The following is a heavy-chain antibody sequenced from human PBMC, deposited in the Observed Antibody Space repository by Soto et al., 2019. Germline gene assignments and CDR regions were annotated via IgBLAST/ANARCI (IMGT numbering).Heavy chain of an antibody. CDR3: ARGGYFDSIHYLDY. J-gene: IGHJ4*02. V-gene: IGHV1-3*01. Sequence: ASVKVSCKASGYTFTSYGINWVRQAPGRGLEWMGWINPGNGKTKYSQQFKGRVIIDRDKSARTAYMELSSVRPEDTALYYCARGGYFDSIHYLDYWGLGTLVTVSS. CDR2: INPGNGKT. D-gene: IGHD3-22*01. CDR1: GYTFTSYG.